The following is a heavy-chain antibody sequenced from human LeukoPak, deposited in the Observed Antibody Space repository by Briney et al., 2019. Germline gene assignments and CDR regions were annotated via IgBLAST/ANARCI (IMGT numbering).Heavy chain of an antibody. Sequence: ASETLSLTCAVSGGSISSGGYSWSWLRQPPGKGLEWIGYIYYSGSTNYNPSLKSRVTISVDTSKNQFSLKLSSVTAADTAVYYCARDQGAGPAGGYYGMDVWGQGTTVTVSS. V-gene: IGHV4-61*08. D-gene: IGHD1-26*01. J-gene: IGHJ6*02. CDR2: IYYSGST. CDR3: ARDQGAGPAGGYYGMDV. CDR1: GGSISSGGYS.